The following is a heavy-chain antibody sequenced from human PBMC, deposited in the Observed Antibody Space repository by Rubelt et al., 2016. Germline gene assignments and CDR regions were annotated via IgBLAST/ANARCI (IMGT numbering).Heavy chain of an antibody. CDR3: ARGWLQFAFDY. V-gene: IGHV3-21*01. CDR2: ISSSSSYI. Sequence: SMNWVRQAPGKGLEWVSSISSSSSYIYYADSVKGRFTISRDNAKNSLYLQMNSLRAEDTAVYYCARGWLQFAFDYWGQGTLVTVSS. D-gene: IGHD5-24*01. CDR1: S. J-gene: IGHJ4*02.